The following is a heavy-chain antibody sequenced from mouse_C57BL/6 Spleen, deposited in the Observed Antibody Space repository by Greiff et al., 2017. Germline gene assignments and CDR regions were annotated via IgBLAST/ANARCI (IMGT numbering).Heavy chain of an antibody. D-gene: IGHD1-1*01. V-gene: IGHV14-4*01. CDR2: IDPENGDT. CDR1: GFNIKDDY. CDR3: THYYGSRYYFDY. J-gene: IGHJ2*01. Sequence: VQLKESGAELVRPGASVKLSCTASGFNIKDDYMHWVKQRPEQGLEWIGWIDPENGDTEYASKFQGKATITADTSSHTAYLQLSSLTSEDTAVYYCTHYYGSRYYFDYWGQGTTLTVSS.